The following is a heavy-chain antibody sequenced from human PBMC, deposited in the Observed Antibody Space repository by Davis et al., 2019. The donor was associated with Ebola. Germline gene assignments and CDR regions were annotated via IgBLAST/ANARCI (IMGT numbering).Heavy chain of an antibody. Sequence: PSETLSLTCTVSGGSISSNNYYWGWIRQPPGKGLEWIGNIYYSGSTYYNPSLKSRVTISVDTSKNQFSLKLSSVTAADTAVYYCARSAGGIWFGELFANWFDPWGQGTLVTVSS. CDR2: IYYSGST. D-gene: IGHD3-10*01. J-gene: IGHJ5*02. CDR1: GGSISSNNYY. V-gene: IGHV4-39*07. CDR3: ARSAGGIWFGELFANWFDP.